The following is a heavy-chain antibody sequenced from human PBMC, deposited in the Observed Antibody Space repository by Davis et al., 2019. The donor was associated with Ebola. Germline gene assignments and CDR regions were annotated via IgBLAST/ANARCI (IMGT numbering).Heavy chain of an antibody. J-gene: IGHJ4*02. Sequence: PGGSLRLSCAASGFTFSNYAMSWVRQAPGKGLDWVSAISGSGDTTYYADSAKGRFTISRDNAKNSLYLQMNSLRAEDTAVYYCASLPNFEYSSSSGLDYWGQGTLVTVSS. CDR1: GFTFSNYA. CDR3: ASLPNFEYSSSSGLDY. D-gene: IGHD6-6*01. V-gene: IGHV3-23*01. CDR2: ISGSGDTT.